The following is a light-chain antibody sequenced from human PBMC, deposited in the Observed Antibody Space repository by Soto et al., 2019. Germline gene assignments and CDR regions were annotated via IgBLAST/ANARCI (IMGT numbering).Light chain of an antibody. V-gene: IGKV1-5*01. Sequence: DIQMTQSPSTLSASVGDRVTITCRASQSISSWLAWYQQKPGKAPKLLIYDASRLESGVPSRFSGSGSGTEFTLTISSLQPDDFATYYCQQYNTYVTFGGGTKV. J-gene: IGKJ4*01. CDR1: QSISSW. CDR2: DAS. CDR3: QQYNTYVT.